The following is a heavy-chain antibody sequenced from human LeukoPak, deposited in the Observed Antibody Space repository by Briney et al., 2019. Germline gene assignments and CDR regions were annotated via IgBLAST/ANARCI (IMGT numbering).Heavy chain of an antibody. V-gene: IGHV4-61*02. CDR1: GDSISSGDYY. Sequence: MPSETLSLTCTVSGDSISSGDYYWSWIRQPAGKGLEWIGRSSSSESTNYNPSLKSRVTISVDTSKNQFSLKLSSVTAADTAVYYCARVGAPRAFDIWGQGTMVTVSS. D-gene: IGHD1-26*01. J-gene: IGHJ3*02. CDR3: ARVGAPRAFDI. CDR2: SSSSEST.